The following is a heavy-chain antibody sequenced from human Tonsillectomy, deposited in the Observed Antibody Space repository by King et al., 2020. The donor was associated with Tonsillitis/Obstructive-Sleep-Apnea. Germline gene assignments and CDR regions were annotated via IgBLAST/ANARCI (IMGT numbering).Heavy chain of an antibody. V-gene: IGHV4-34*01. J-gene: IGHJ4*02. CDR1: GGSFSGYY. CDR2: INHSGST. CDR3: ATDYGDSGLSDY. Sequence: VQLQQWGAGLLKPSETLSLTCAVYGGSFSGYYWSWIRQPPGKGLEWIGEINHSGSTNYNPSLKSRVTISVDTSKNQFSLKLNSVTAADTAVYYCATDYGDSGLSDYWGQGTLVTVSS. D-gene: IGHD4-17*01.